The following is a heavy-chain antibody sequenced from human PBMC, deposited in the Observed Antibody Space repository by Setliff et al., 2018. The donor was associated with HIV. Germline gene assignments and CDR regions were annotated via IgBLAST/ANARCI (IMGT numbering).Heavy chain of an antibody. D-gene: IGHD1-26*01. CDR2: VSAYNGLT. CDR1: GYTFPNYG. V-gene: IGHV1-18*01. CDR3: ARDRRYSGTYHIDH. J-gene: IGHJ4*02. Sequence: GASVKVSCKASGYTFPNYGISWVRQAPGQGLEWMGWVSAYNGLTNYAQNLQGRVTMTTDTSSTTAFLELRSLRSDDTAMYDCARDRRYSGTYHIDHWGQGTRVTVSS.